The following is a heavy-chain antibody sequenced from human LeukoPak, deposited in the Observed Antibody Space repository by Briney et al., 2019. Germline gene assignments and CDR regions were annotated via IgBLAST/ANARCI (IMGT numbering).Heavy chain of an antibody. D-gene: IGHD1-26*01. CDR1: GFTFSSYA. Sequence: GGSLRLSCAASGFTFSSYAMSWVRQAPGKGLEWVSAISGSGGSTYYADSVKGRFTISRDNSRNTLYLQMNSLRAEDTAVYYCAKDQGYSGSCWDVWGQGTTVTVSS. V-gene: IGHV3-23*01. J-gene: IGHJ6*02. CDR2: ISGSGGST. CDR3: AKDQGYSGSCWDV.